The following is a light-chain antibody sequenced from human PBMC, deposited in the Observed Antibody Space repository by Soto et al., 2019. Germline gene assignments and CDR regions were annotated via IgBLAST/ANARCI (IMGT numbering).Light chain of an antibody. V-gene: IGLV2-23*02. J-gene: IGLJ1*01. CDR2: EVS. CDR1: RSDVGTYNL. CDR3: CAYAYSPYI. Sequence: QSALTQPASVSGSPGQSIIISCTGTRSDVGTYNLVSWYQHHPGKAPKLPIYEVSKRPSGVSNRFSGSKSGNTASLTISGLQAEDEADYYCCAYAYSPYIFGSGTKVTVL.